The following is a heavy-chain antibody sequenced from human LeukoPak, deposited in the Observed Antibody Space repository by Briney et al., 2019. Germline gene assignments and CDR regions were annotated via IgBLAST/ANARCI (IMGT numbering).Heavy chain of an antibody. D-gene: IGHD4-17*01. CDR3: ARATVTALGAFDI. CDR2: TSSSSSYT. Sequence: KPGGSLRLSCAASGFTFSDYYMSWIRQAPGKGLEWVSYTSSSSSYTNYADSVKGRFTISRDNAKNSLYLQMNSLRAEDTAVYYCARATVTALGAFDIWGQGTMVTVSS. J-gene: IGHJ3*02. V-gene: IGHV3-11*06. CDR1: GFTFSDYY.